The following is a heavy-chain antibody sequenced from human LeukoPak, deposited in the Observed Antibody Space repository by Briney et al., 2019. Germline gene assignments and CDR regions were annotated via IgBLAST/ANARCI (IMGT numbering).Heavy chain of an antibody. D-gene: IGHD2-15*01. J-gene: IGHJ3*02. CDR2: INWNGGST. V-gene: IGHV3-20*04. CDR3: ARDGGYCSGGSCYSDAFDI. Sequence: SGGSLRLSCAASGFTFDDYGMSWVRQAPGKGLEWVSGINWNGGSTGYADSVKGRFTISRGNAKNSLYLQMNSLRAEDTALYYCARDGGYCSGGSCYSDAFDIWGQGTMVTVSS. CDR1: GFTFDDYG.